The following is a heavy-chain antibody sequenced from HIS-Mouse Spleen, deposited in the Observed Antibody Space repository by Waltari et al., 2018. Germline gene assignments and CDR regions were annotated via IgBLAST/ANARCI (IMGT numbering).Heavy chain of an antibody. CDR3: AREGLERYYFDY. Sequence: QVQLQESGPGLVKPSETLSLTCTVSGRSISSYYWSWIRQPPGKGLEWIGYIYYSGSTNYNPSLKSRVTISVDTSKNQFSLKLSSVTAADTAVYYCAREGLERYYFDYWGQGTLVTVSS. D-gene: IGHD1-1*01. CDR2: IYYSGST. J-gene: IGHJ4*02. V-gene: IGHV4-59*01. CDR1: GRSISSYY.